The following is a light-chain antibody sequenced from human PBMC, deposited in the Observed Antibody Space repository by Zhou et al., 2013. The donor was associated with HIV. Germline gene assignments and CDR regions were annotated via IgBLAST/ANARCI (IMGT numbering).Light chain of an antibody. CDR1: QDITHY. CDR3: QQSYSTWT. V-gene: IGKV1-16*01. Sequence: DIQMTQSPSSLSASVGDRVTITCRASQDITHYLAWFQQKPGQAPKSLIYAASSLQSGVPSRFSGSGSGTDFTLTISNLQPEDFATYYCQQSYSTWTFGQGTKVEIK. CDR2: AAS. J-gene: IGKJ1*01.